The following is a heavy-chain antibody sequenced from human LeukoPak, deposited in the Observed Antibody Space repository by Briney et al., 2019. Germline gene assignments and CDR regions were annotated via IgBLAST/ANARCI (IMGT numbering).Heavy chain of an antibody. D-gene: IGHD6-19*01. CDR2: ISGSGGST. V-gene: IGHV3-23*01. CDR1: GFTFSSYA. J-gene: IGHJ4*02. CDR3: AKAPTLSIAVAGNYFDY. Sequence: GGSLRLSCAASGFTFSSYAMSWVRQAPGKGLEWVSAISGSGGSTYYADSVKGRFTISRDNSKNTLYLQMNSLRAEDTAVYYCAKAPTLSIAVAGNYFDYWGQGTLVTVPP.